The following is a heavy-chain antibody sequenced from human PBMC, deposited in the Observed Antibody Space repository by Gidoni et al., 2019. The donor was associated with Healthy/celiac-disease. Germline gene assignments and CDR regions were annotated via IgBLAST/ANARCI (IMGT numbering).Heavy chain of an antibody. CDR1: GYTFTSYY. D-gene: IGHD3-22*01. CDR2: INPSGGST. CDR3: ARDKLVVVSSVPSKDYYDSSGYDY. J-gene: IGHJ4*02. V-gene: IGHV1-46*01. Sequence: AEVKKPGASVKVSCKASGYTFTSYYMHWVRQAPGQGLEWMGIINPSGGSTSYAQKFQGRVTMTRDTSTSTVYMELSSLRSEDTAVYYCARDKLVVVSSVPSKDYYDSSGYDYWGQGTLVTVSS.